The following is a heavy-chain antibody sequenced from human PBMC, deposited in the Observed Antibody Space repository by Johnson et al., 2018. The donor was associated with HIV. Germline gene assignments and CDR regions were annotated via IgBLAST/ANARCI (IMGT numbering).Heavy chain of an antibody. CDR2: ISSSGSTI. V-gene: IGHV3-11*04. J-gene: IGHJ3*02. D-gene: IGHD5-24*01. Sequence: VQLVESGGGVVQPGSSLRLSCAASGFTFSDYYMSWIRQAPGKGLEWVSYISSSGSTINYADSVKGRITISRDTSKNTRYLQMNSLRAEDTAVYYCAKTNGYRDAFDIWGKGTMVTVSS. CDR3: AKTNGYRDAFDI. CDR1: GFTFSDYY.